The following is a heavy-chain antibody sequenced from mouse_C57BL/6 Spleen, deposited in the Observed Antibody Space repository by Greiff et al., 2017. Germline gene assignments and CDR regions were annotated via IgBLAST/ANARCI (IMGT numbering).Heavy chain of an antibody. J-gene: IGHJ1*03. CDR3: ARADDYDRYFDV. Sequence: VQLQQSGPELVKPGASVKISCKASGYAFSSSWMNWVKQRPGKGLEWIGRIYPGDGDTNYNGKFKGKATLTADKSSSTAYMHLSSLTSEDSAVYFCARADDYDRYFDVWGTGTTVTVSS. D-gene: IGHD2-4*01. V-gene: IGHV1-82*01. CDR1: GYAFSSSW. CDR2: IYPGDGDT.